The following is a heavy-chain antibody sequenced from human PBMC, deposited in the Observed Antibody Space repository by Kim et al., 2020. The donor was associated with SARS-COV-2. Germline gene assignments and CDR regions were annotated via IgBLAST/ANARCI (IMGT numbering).Heavy chain of an antibody. CDR1: GFTFSNAW. D-gene: IGHD3-22*01. CDR2: IKSKSDGGTT. Sequence: GGSLRLSCAASGFTFSNAWMSWVRQAPGKGLEWVGRIKSKSDGGTTDYAAPVKGRFTISRDDSKNTLYLQMNSLKTEDTAVYYCTTEGSMILVVTFAMDVWGQGTTVTVSS. V-gene: IGHV3-15*01. J-gene: IGHJ6*02. CDR3: TTEGSMILVVTFAMDV.